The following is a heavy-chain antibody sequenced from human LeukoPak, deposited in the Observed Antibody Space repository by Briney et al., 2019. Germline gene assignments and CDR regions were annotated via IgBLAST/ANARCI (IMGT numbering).Heavy chain of an antibody. Sequence: GGSLRLSCATSGFIFSDYYMSWIRQAPGRGLEWISYISSSGNTIYYAESVKGRFTISRDNAKKSLYLQMNSLRADDTAVYYCSRDTKFLDYWGQGILVTVSP. D-gene: IGHD3-3*01. J-gene: IGHJ4*02. CDR1: GFIFSDYY. CDR2: ISSSGNTI. CDR3: SRDTKFLDY. V-gene: IGHV3-11*01.